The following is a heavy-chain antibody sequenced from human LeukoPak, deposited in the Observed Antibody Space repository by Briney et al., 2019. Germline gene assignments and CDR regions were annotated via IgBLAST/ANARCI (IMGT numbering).Heavy chain of an antibody. J-gene: IGHJ4*02. CDR1: GFTFDDYG. D-gene: IGHD1-26*01. V-gene: IGHV3-20*04. CDR3: ARVSSGSYLYYFDY. CDR2: INWNGGST. Sequence: PGGSLRLSCAASGFTFDDYGMSWVRQAPGKGLEWVSGINWNGGSTGYADSVKGRFTISRDNAKNSLYLQMNSLRAEDTALYYCARVSSGSYLYYFDYWGQGTLVTVSS.